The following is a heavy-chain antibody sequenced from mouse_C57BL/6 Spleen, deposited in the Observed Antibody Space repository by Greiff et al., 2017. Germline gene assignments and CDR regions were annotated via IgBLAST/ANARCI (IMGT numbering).Heavy chain of an antibody. CDR2: IDPSDSAT. Sequence: QVQLQQSGPGLVRPGPSVKLSCKASGYTFTSYWVDWVKQRPIKGLEWIGKIDPSDSATHYNQKIKGKSTWTVDKSSRTAYMKLSRLTAEDSAVYYCARGDATGSFDVWGTGTSVTVSS. CDR3: ARGDATGSFDV. D-gene: IGHD6-1*01. CDR1: GYTFTSYW. J-gene: IGHJ1*03. V-gene: IGHV1-52*01.